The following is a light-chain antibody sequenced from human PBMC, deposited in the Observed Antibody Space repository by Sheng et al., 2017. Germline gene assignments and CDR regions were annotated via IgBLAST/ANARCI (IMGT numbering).Light chain of an antibody. V-gene: IGKV3-20*01. CDR2: GAS. CDR1: QTITRS. CDR3: QQYGSSPAP. J-gene: IGKJ4*01. Sequence: EIVLTQSPATLSLSPGDGATFSCRASQTITRSLAWYQQKPGQAPRLLIYGASYRATGIPDRFSGSGSGTDFTLTISRLEPEDFAVYYCQQYGSSPAPFGGGTKVEIK.